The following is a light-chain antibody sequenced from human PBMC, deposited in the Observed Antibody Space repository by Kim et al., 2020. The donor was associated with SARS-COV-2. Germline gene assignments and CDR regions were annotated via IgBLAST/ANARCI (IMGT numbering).Light chain of an antibody. J-gene: IGKJ4*01. V-gene: IGKV3-11*01. CDR3: HQHSSWPPLT. CDR1: QSVSSC. Sequence: SQGESATLSCRASQSVSSCFSSYQQNHADAPTLLLYDGSTRATGVPAKLSGGGAGTDFTTPISSLEAPDFAVYYCHQHSSWPPLTFGGGTKVDIK. CDR2: DGS.